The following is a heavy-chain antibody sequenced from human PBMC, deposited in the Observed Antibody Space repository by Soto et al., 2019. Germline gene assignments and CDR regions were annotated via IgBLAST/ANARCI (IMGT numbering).Heavy chain of an antibody. J-gene: IGHJ3*01. D-gene: IGHD6-13*01. CDR3: AKGTLVKPPGTRAFDV. Sequence: EVQLLESGGGLVQPGGSLRLSCAASGFTFSNYAMSWVRQAPGMGLEWVSTLGVRSTYYANSVKVRLTISRDNSNNALYQQMNSLRGGDTAVYYCAKGTLVKPPGTRAFDVWGQGTMVIVSS. V-gene: IGHV3-23*01. CDR2: LGVRST. CDR1: GFTFSNYA.